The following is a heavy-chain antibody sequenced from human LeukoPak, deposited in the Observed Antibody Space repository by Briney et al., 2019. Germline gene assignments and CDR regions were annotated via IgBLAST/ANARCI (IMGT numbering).Heavy chain of an antibody. CDR2: IYPGDSDT. J-gene: IGHJ4*02. Sequence: GESLKISCQGSGYSFTSYWIGWVRQMPGKGLEWMGIIYPGDSDTRYSPSFQGQVTISADKPISTAYLQWSSLKASDTAMYYCARQDAVAGTGFDYWGQGTLVTVSS. CDR3: ARQDAVAGTGFDY. CDR1: GYSFTSYW. V-gene: IGHV5-51*01. D-gene: IGHD6-19*01.